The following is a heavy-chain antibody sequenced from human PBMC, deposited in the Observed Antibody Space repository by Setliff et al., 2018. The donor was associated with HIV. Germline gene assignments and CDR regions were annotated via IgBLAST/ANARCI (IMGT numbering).Heavy chain of an antibody. V-gene: IGHV4-38-2*02. D-gene: IGHD4-17*01. CDR1: GYSVSSPYY. Sequence: PSETLSLTCSVSGYSVSSPYYWAWIRQSPGKGLEWLGSISHSGSTYYSPSLKSRVIISVDAANEQFSLRLSSVTAADTAVYYCARYTVDTFFFDYWGQGRLVTVSS. CDR2: ISHSGST. J-gene: IGHJ4*02. CDR3: ARYTVDTFFFDY.